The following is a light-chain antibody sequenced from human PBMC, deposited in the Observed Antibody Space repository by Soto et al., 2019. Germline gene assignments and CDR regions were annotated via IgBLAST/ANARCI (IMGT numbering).Light chain of an antibody. CDR1: QSVSSIY. J-gene: IGKJ1*01. V-gene: IGKV3-20*01. CDR3: LQYGSSPWT. Sequence: IVLTQSPGTLSLSPGERATLSCRASQSVSSIYLAWYQHRPGQAPRLLIYGASSRATGIPDRFSGSGSGTDFTLPISRLEPEEFAVYYCLQYGSSPWTFGRGTTVELK. CDR2: GAS.